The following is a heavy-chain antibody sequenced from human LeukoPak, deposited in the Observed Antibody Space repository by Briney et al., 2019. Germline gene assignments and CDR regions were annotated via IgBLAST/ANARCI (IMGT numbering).Heavy chain of an antibody. J-gene: IGHJ4*02. Sequence: SSETLSPTCTVSGGSISSYYWSWIRQPPGKGLEWIGYIYYSGSTNYNPSLKSRVTISVDTSKNQFSLKLSSVTAADTAVYYCARLPSRDGYDYWGQGTLVTVSS. CDR3: ARLPSRDGYDY. D-gene: IGHD5-24*01. CDR2: IYYSGST. CDR1: GGSISSYY. V-gene: IGHV4-59*01.